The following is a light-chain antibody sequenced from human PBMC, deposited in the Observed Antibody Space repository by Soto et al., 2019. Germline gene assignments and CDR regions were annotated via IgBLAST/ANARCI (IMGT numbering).Light chain of an antibody. CDR3: CSYAGSSTWV. V-gene: IGLV2-23*01. CDR1: SSDVGSYNL. Sequence: QSALTQPASVSGSPGQSITISWTGTSSDVGSYNLVSWYQQHPGKAPKLMIYEGSKRPSGVSNRFSGSKSGNTASLTISGLQAEDEADYYCCSYAGSSTWVFGTGTKVTAL. CDR2: EGS. J-gene: IGLJ1*01.